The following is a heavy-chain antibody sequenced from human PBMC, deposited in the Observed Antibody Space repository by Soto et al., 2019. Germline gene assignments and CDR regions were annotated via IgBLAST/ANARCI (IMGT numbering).Heavy chain of an antibody. CDR3: GCVRPIGYVLS. CDR2: VYLSGNT. J-gene: IGHJ5*02. V-gene: IGHV4-59*01. CDR1: GGSLSSYY. Sequence: SETLSLTCTFSGGSLSSYYWTWIRQSPGKGLEWIGYVYLSGNTNYNPSLKSRVTISIDTSKNQFSLRLASVTAADTAFYYCGCVRPIGYVLSWGQGTLVTLS. D-gene: IGHD5-12*01.